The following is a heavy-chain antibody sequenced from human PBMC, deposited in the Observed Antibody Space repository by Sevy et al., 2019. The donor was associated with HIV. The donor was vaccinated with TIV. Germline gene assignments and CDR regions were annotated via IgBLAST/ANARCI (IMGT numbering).Heavy chain of an antibody. CDR2: IIPIFGTA. J-gene: IGHJ6*03. CDR3: ARGYSSSSYYYYYMDV. Sequence: ASVKVSCKASGGTFSSYAISWVRQAPGQGLEWMGGIIPIFGTANYAQKFQGRVTITADKSTSTAYMELSSLRSEDTAVYYCARGYSSSSYYYYYMDVWGNGTTVTVSS. V-gene: IGHV1-69*06. CDR1: GGTFSSYA. D-gene: IGHD6-6*01.